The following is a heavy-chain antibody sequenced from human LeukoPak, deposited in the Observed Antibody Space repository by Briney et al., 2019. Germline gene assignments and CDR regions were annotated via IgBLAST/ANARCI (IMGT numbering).Heavy chain of an antibody. Sequence: PSETLSLTCTVSGGSLSSSSYYWGWIRQPPGKGLEWIGEINHSGSTNYNPSLKSRVTISVDTSKNQFSLKLSSVTAADTAVYYCARPRPGRAFDYWGQGTLVTVSS. V-gene: IGHV4-39*07. CDR3: ARPRPGRAFDY. CDR1: GGSLSSSSYY. CDR2: INHSGST. J-gene: IGHJ4*02. D-gene: IGHD6-6*01.